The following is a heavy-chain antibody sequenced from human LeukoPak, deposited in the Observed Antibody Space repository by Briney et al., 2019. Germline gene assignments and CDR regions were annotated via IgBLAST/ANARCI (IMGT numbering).Heavy chain of an antibody. CDR2: ISYDGSNK. Sequence: GRSLRLSCAASGFTFSSYGMHWVRQAPGKGLEWVAVISYDGSNKYYADSVRGRFTISRDNPKNTLYLQMNSLRAEDTAVYYCAKGILPYYYYGMDVWGKGTTVTVSS. J-gene: IGHJ6*04. V-gene: IGHV3-30*18. D-gene: IGHD1-26*01. CDR1: GFTFSSYG. CDR3: AKGILPYYYYGMDV.